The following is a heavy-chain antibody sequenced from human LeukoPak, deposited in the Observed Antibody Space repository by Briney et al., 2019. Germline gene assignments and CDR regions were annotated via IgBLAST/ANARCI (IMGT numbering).Heavy chain of an antibody. D-gene: IGHD2-15*01. J-gene: IGHJ4*02. CDR3: VRRYCSGGRCYLDY. Sequence: PSQTLSLTCTVSGGSISSGDYYWSWIRQPPEKGLEWIGYIYYSGSTYQNPSFKSRVTILVDTSKNQFSLKLSSVTAADTAVYYCVRRYCSGGRCYLDYWGQGTLVTVSS. CDR2: IYYSGST. V-gene: IGHV4-30-4*01. CDR1: GGSISSGDYY.